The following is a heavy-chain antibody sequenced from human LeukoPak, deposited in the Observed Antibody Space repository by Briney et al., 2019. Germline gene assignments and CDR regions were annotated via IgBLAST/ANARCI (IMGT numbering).Heavy chain of an antibody. J-gene: IGHJ5*02. V-gene: IGHV3-21*01. CDR1: GFTFSSYS. D-gene: IGHD3-3*01. CDR3: AREYDFWSGYSPGNNWFDP. CDR2: ISSSSSYI. Sequence: GGSLRLSCAASGFTFSSYSMNWVRQAPGKGLEWVSFISSSSSYIYYADSVKGRFTISRDNAKNSLYLQMNSLRAEDTAVYYCAREYDFWSGYSPGNNWFDPWGQGTLVTVSS.